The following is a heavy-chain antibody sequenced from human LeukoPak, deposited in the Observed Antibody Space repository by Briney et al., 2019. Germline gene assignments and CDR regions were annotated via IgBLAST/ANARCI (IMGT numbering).Heavy chain of an antibody. CDR1: GGSISSGDYY. J-gene: IGHJ4*02. CDR2: IFYSGST. D-gene: IGHD5-18*01. CDR3: ASGRRGYSYGLFDY. Sequence: SETLSLTCTVSGGSISSGDYYWSWIRQPPGKGLEWIGYIFYSGSTYYTPSLKSRITVSVDTSKNNFSLKLSSVTAADTAVYHCASGRRGYSYGLFDYWGQGILVTVSS. V-gene: IGHV4-30-4*01.